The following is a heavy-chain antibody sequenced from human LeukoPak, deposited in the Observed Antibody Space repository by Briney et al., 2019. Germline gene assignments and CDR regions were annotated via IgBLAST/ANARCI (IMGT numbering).Heavy chain of an antibody. J-gene: IGHJ4*02. Sequence: GASVKVSCKASGYTFTSYGISWVRQAPGQGLEWMGWISAYNGNTNYAQKLQGRVTMTTDTSTSTAYMELRSLRSDDTAVYYCATLRHYYDSSGYYFDYWGQGTLVTVSS. D-gene: IGHD3-22*01. CDR3: ATLRHYYDSSGYYFDY. CDR2: ISAYNGNT. V-gene: IGHV1-18*01. CDR1: GYTFTSYG.